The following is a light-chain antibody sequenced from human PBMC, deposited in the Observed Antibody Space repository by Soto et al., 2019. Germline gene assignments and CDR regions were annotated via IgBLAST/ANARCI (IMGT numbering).Light chain of an antibody. J-gene: IGKJ1*01. CDR1: QSVSSSY. CDR2: GAS. V-gene: IGKV3-20*01. Sequence: EIVLTQSPGTLSLSPGERATLSCRASQSVSSSYLAWYQQKLGQAPRLLIYGASSRATGIPDRFSGSGSGRDFTVTISRLEPEDFAVYYCQQYGSLPWTFGQGTKVEIK. CDR3: QQYGSLPWT.